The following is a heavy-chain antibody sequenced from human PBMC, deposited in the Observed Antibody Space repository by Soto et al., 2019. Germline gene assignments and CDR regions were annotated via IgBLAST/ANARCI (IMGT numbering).Heavy chain of an antibody. CDR2: IKSKTDGGTT. V-gene: IGHV3-15*01. CDR3: TTDNLGVVIIRYYYFDY. Sequence: GGSLRLSCAASGFTFSNAWMSWVRQAPGKGLEWVGRIKSKTDGGTTDYAAPVKGRFTISRDDSKNTLYLQMNSLKTEDTAVYYCTTDNLGVVIIRYYYFDYWGQGTLVTVSS. CDR1: GFTFSNAW. D-gene: IGHD3-3*01. J-gene: IGHJ4*02.